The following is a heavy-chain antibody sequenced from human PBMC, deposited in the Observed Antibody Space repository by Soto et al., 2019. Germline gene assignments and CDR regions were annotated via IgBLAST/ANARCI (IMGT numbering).Heavy chain of an antibody. CDR2: ISGSGGST. CDR3: ASHYYDILLPGDV. Sequence: EVQLLESGGGLVQPGGSLRLSCAASGFTFSSYAMSWVRQAPGKGLEWVSAISGSGGSTYYADSVKGRFTISRDNSKNTLYLQINSLRAEDTAVYYCASHYYDILLPGDVWGQGTTVTVSS. D-gene: IGHD3-9*01. J-gene: IGHJ6*02. CDR1: GFTFSSYA. V-gene: IGHV3-23*01.